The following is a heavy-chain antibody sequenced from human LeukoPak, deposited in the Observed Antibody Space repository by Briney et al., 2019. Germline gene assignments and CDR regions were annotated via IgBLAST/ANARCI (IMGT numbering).Heavy chain of an antibody. J-gene: IGHJ4*02. CDR3: VPRGDGGFDY. D-gene: IGHD3-16*01. CDR2: IIPIFGTA. Sequence: ASVKVSCKASGGTFSSYAISWVRQAPGQGLEWMGGIIPIFGTANYAQKFQGRVTITADESTSTAYMELSSLRSKDTAVYYCVPRGDGGFDYWGQGTLVIVSS. CDR1: GGTFSSYA. V-gene: IGHV1-69*13.